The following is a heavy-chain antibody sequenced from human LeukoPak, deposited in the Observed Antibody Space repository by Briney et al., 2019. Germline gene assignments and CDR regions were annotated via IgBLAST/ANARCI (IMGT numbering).Heavy chain of an antibody. Sequence: SSETLSLTCAVSGASVSGGGNSWSWIRQPPGKGLEWIGEINHSGSTNYNPSLKSRVTISVDTSKNQFSLKLSSVTAADTAVYYCARGSSHSSGWYGYWGQGTLVTVSS. J-gene: IGHJ4*02. CDR1: GASVSGGGNS. CDR2: INHSGST. V-gene: IGHV4-34*01. CDR3: ARGSSHSSGWYGY. D-gene: IGHD6-19*01.